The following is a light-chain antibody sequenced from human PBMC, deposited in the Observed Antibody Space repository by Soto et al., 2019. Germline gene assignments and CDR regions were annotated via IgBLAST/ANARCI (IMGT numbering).Light chain of an antibody. Sequence: PGERATLSCRASQSVSSSYLAWYQQKPGQAPRLLIYGASSRATGIPDRFSGSGSGTDFTLTISRLEPEDFAVYYCQQYGSSSWTFGQGTKVEIK. V-gene: IGKV3-20*01. J-gene: IGKJ1*01. CDR3: QQYGSSSWT. CDR2: GAS. CDR1: QSVSSSY.